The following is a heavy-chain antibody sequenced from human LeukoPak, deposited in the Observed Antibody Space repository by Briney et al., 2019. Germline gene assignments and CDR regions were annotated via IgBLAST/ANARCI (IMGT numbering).Heavy chain of an antibody. J-gene: IGHJ4*02. V-gene: IGHV3-74*01. D-gene: IGHD2/OR15-2a*01. CDR3: ARDRFYVPDY. Sequence: GGSLRLSCAASGFTFSSYALSWVRQAPGKGLEWVSLINSDGSSTTYADSVKGRFTISRDNARNTLYLQVNSLRAEDTAVYFCARDRFYVPDYWGQGTLVTVSS. CDR2: INSDGSST. CDR1: GFTFSSYA.